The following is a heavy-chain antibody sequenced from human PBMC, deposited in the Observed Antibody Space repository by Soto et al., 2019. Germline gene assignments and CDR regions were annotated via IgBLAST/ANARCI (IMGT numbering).Heavy chain of an antibody. V-gene: IGHV3-21*01. D-gene: IGHD2-2*01. CDR1: GFTFSSYS. CDR3: AREQDIVVVPAAMVQLGFDY. J-gene: IGHJ4*02. Sequence: GGSLRLSCAASGFTFSSYSMNWVRQAPGKGLEWVSSISSSSSYIYYADSVKGRFTISRDNAKNTLYLQMNSLRAEDTAVYYCAREQDIVVVPAAMVQLGFDYWGQGTLVTVSS. CDR2: ISSSSSYI.